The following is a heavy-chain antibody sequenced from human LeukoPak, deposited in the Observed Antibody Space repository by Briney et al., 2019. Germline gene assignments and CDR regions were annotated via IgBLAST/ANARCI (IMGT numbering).Heavy chain of an antibody. CDR3: TTGGAYDYVWGSYRSDDAFDI. CDR1: GFSFTDYP. Sequence: GGSLRLSCATSGFSFTDYPMSWVRQAPGKGLEWVGRIKSKTDGGTTDYAAPVKGRFTISRDDSKNTLYLQMNSLKTEDTAVYYCTTGGAYDYVWGSYRSDDAFDIWGQGTMVTVSS. CDR2: IKSKTDGGTT. J-gene: IGHJ3*02. V-gene: IGHV3-15*01. D-gene: IGHD3-16*02.